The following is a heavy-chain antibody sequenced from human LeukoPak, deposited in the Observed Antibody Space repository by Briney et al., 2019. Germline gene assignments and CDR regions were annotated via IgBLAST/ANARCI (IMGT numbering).Heavy chain of an antibody. CDR1: GGSISSTRYY. J-gene: IGHJ4*02. Sequence: SETLSLTCSVSGGSISSTRYYWGWIRQPPGKGLEWIGSIYYSRSTYYNPSLKSRVTISVDTSNNQFSLKLRSVTAADTAVYYCARTPLYGDEDWGQGTLVTAST. V-gene: IGHV4-39*01. CDR3: ARTPLYGDED. D-gene: IGHD4-17*01. CDR2: IYYSRST.